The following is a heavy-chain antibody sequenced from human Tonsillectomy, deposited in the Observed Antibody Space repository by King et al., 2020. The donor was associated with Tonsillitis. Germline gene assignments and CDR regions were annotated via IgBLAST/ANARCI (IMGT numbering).Heavy chain of an antibody. Sequence: VQLVESGAEVKKPGASVKVSCKASGYTFNNYGFSWWRQAPGQGLEWMGWISAYNANTHYAQELQGRVTMTTDTSTSTAYMELRSLRSDDTAVYYCATESLVVPNASHYWGQGTLVTVSS. V-gene: IGHV1-18*04. CDR3: ATESLVVPNASHY. CDR2: ISAYNANT. J-gene: IGHJ4*02. D-gene: IGHD2-2*01. CDR1: GYTFNNYG.